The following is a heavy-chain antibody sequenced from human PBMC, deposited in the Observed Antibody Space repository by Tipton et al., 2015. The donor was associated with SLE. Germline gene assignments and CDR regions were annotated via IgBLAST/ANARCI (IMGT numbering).Heavy chain of an antibody. Sequence: GSLRLSCAASGFTFSSYRMNWVRQAPGKGLEWVSYISSSSSTIYYADPVKGRFTISRDNAKNSLYLQMNSLRADDTAVYYCARDVTEDDYWGQGTLVTVSS. CDR2: ISSSSSTI. CDR1: GFTFSSYR. D-gene: IGHD2/OR15-2a*01. V-gene: IGHV3-48*04. CDR3: ARDVTEDDY. J-gene: IGHJ4*02.